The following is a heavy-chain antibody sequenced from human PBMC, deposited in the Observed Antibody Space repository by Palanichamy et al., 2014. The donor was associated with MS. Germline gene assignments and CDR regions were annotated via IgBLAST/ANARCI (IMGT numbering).Heavy chain of an antibody. CDR2: IWYDGSNK. Sequence: QMQLVESGGGVVQPGRSLRLSCAASGFTFSSYGMHWVRQAPGKGLEWVAVIWYDGSNKYYADSVKGRFTISRDNSKNTLYLQMNSLRAEDTAVYYCARDLSLMVRGVNVYGMDVWGQGTTVTVSS. V-gene: IGHV3-33*01. D-gene: IGHD3-10*01. J-gene: IGHJ6*02. CDR3: ARDLSLMVRGVNVYGMDV. CDR1: GFTFSSYG.